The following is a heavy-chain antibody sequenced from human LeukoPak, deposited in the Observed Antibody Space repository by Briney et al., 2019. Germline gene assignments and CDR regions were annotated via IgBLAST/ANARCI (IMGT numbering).Heavy chain of an antibody. V-gene: IGHV4-34*01. CDR3: ARNYDILTGSDY. CDR2: INHSGST. J-gene: IGHJ4*02. CDR1: GGSFSGYY. D-gene: IGHD3-9*01. Sequence: SETLSLTCAVYGGSFSGYYWSWIRQPPGKGLEWIGEINHSGSTNYNPSLKSRVTISVDTSKNQFSLKLSSVTAADTAVYYCARNYDILTGSDYWGQGTLVTVSS.